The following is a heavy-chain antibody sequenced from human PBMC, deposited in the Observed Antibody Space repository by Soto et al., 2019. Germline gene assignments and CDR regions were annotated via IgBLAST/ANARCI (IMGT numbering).Heavy chain of an antibody. CDR1: GFTFSTYA. V-gene: IGHV3-23*01. CDR3: AKESLGAAAKGRSPHFVC. Sequence: EVQLLESGGGLAQPGGSLTLSCAVSGFTFSTYAMTWVRQAPGKGLEWVSVISGSGGITYHPDSVKGRFPISRDNSKNTLFLQMNSRRAEDTAVYYCAKESLGAAAKGRSPHFVCWGRGTLVTVSS. D-gene: IGHD6-13*01. J-gene: IGHJ4*02. CDR2: ISGSGGIT.